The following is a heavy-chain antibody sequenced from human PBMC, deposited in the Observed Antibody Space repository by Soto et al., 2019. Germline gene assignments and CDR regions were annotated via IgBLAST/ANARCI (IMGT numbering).Heavy chain of an antibody. D-gene: IGHD3-22*01. CDR2: IYSGGST. V-gene: IGHV3-53*02. J-gene: IGHJ4*02. CDR1: GFTVSSNY. Sequence: EVQLVETGGGLIQPGGSLRLSCAASGFTVSSNYMSWVRQAPGKGLEWVSVIYSGGSTYYADYVKGRFTISRDNSKNTLYLQMNSLRAEDTAVYYCARVPLDYYDSSGYPYYFDYWGQGTLVTVSS. CDR3: ARVPLDYYDSSGYPYYFDY.